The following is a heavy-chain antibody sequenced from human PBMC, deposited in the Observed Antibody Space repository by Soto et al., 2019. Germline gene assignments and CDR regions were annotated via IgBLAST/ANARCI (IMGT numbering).Heavy chain of an antibody. D-gene: IGHD6-13*01. J-gene: IGHJ4*02. V-gene: IGHV3-30-3*01. Sequence: GGSLRLSCAASGFTFSSYAMHWVRQAPGKGLEWVAVISYDGSNKYYADSVKGRFTISRDNSKITLYLQMNSLRAEDTAVYYCAREYYSSSWKSYYFDYWGQGTLVTVSS. CDR3: AREYYSSSWKSYYFDY. CDR1: GFTFSSYA. CDR2: ISYDGSNK.